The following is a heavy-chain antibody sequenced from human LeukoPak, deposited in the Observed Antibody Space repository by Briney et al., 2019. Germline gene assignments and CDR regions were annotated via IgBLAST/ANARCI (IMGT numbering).Heavy chain of an antibody. CDR1: GFSLSTSGVG. D-gene: IGHD5-24*01. V-gene: IGHV2-5*01. CDR2: IYWNDDK. J-gene: IGHJ4*02. Sequence: ESGPTLVKPTQTLTLTCTFSGFSLSTSGVGVGWIRRPPGKALEWLALIYWNDDKRYSPSLKSRLTITKDTSKNQVVLTMTNMDPVDTATYYCAHSRGDGRRWLRSYYFDYWGQGTLVTVSS. CDR3: AHSRGDGRRWLRSYYFDY.